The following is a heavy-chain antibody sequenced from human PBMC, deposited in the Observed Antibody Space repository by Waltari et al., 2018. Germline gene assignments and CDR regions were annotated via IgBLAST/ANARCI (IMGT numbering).Heavy chain of an antibody. D-gene: IGHD1-1*01. CDR3: ARGGAFSGNCLDY. CDR1: GFTFGAYG. V-gene: IGHV3-21*06. Sequence: EVQLVESGGGLVKPGGSLRLSCIASGFTFGAYGMNWVRQAPGKGLEWVSSISKDSIYIFYADSVKGRFTISRDNAKNSLYLQMDSLGAEDTAVYYCARGGAFSGNCLDYWGQGAPVTVSS. CDR2: ISKDSIYI. J-gene: IGHJ4*02.